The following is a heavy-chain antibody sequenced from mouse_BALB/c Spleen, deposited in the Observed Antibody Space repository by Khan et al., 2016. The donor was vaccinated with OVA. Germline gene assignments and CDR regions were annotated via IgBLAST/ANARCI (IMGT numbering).Heavy chain of an antibody. J-gene: IGHJ3*01. CDR3: TRSGWAAFAY. CDR2: INPSDGGT. V-gene: IGHV1S81*02. D-gene: IGHD1-1*02. Sequence: VQLQQSGAELVKPGASVKSSCKASGYTFISYYMYWVKQRPGLGLEWIGGINPSDGGTNFNEKFKSKATLTVDKSSSTAYMQLSSLTSEDSAVYYCTRSGWAAFAYWGQGTLVTVSA. CDR1: GYTFISYY.